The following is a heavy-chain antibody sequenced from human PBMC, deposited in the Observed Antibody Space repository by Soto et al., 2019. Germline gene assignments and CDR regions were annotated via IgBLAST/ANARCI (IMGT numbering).Heavy chain of an antibody. D-gene: IGHD5-12*01. J-gene: IGHJ5*02. CDR3: ARGRDGFNWFDP. V-gene: IGHV4-30-2*01. Sequence: SETLSLTCAVSGGSISSGGYSWSWILQPPGKGLEWIGYIYHSGSTYYNPSLKSRVTISVDRSKNQFSLKLSSVTAEDTAVYYCARGRDGFNWFDPWGQGTLVTVSS. CDR1: GGSISSGGYS. CDR2: IYHSGST.